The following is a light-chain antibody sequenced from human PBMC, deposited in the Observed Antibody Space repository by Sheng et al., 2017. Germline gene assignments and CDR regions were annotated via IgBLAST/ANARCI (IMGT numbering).Light chain of an antibody. CDR3: QQYNKWPLIT. V-gene: IGKV1-5*03. Sequence: DIQMTQSPSTLSASVGERVTITCRASQIVNTWLAWYQQKPGKAPKLLIYMASSLETGVPSRFSGSGSGTEFTLTISSLQSEDFALYYCQQYNKWPLITFGQGTRLEIK. J-gene: IGKJ5*01. CDR2: MAS. CDR1: QIVNTW.